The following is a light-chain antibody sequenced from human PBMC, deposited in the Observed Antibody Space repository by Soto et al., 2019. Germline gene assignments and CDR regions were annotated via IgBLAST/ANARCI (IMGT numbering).Light chain of an antibody. CDR2: GAS. J-gene: IGKJ3*01. Sequence: EMGMTQSPSTLSVSPGERATLSCRASQSVSNNLAWYHQKPGQAPRPLIYGASTRATGVPARFSGSGSGTEFTLTISSLQSEDSAIYYCQQYSSWPFTFGPGTKVDIK. CDR1: QSVSNN. CDR3: QQYSSWPFT. V-gene: IGKV3-15*01.